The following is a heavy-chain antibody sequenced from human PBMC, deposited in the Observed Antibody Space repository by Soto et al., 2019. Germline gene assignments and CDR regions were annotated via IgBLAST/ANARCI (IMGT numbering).Heavy chain of an antibody. V-gene: IGHV1-8*01. CDR3: ETNIVVDYYYYYYMDV. D-gene: IGHD2-15*01. Sequence: ASVKVSCKASGYTFTSYDINWVRQATGQGLEWMGWMNPNSGNTGYAQKFQGRVTMTRNTSISTAYMELSSLRSEDTAVYYCETNIVVDYYYYYYMDVWGKGTTVTVSS. J-gene: IGHJ6*03. CDR2: MNPNSGNT. CDR1: GYTFTSYD.